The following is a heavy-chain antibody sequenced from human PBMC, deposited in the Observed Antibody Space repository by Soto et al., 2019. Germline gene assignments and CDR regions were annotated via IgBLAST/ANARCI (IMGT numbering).Heavy chain of an antibody. V-gene: IGHV3-15*07. J-gene: IGHJ4*02. Sequence: GGSLRLSCAASGFTFSNAWMNWVRQAPGKGLEWVGRIKSKTDGGTTDYAAPVKGRFTISRDDSKNTLYLQINSLKTEDTAVYYCTTDPVTMIVVVPSSGWGQGTLVTV. D-gene: IGHD3-22*01. CDR3: TTDPVTMIVVVPSSG. CDR2: IKSKTDGGTT. CDR1: GFTFSNAW.